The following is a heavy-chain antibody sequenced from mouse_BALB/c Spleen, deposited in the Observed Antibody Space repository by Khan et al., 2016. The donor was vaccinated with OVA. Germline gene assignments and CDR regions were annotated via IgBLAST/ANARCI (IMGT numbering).Heavy chain of an antibody. CDR3: ARNPFAY. Sequence: VQLQQSGTELVRPGTSVKLSCKASGYTFTNYWMNWIKQRPEQGLEWIGRIDPYDSETHYNQKFKDQAILTVDKSSNTAYMQLSRLTSEASAVYYGARNPFAYWGQGTLVTVSA. J-gene: IGHJ3*01. CDR2: IDPYDSET. CDR1: GYTFTNYW. V-gene: IGHV1-52*01.